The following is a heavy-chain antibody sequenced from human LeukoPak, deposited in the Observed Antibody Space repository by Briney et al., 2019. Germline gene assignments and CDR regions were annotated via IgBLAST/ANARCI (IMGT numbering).Heavy chain of an antibody. CDR1: GYTFTGYY. J-gene: IGHJ3*02. V-gene: IGHV1-2*02. CDR2: INPNSGGT. D-gene: IGHD6-19*01. Sequence: GASVKVSCKASGYTFTGYYMHWVRQAPGQGLERMGWINPNSGGTNYAQKFQGRVTMTRDTSISTAYMELSRLRPDDTAVYYCATYSSGWYSLGAFDIWGQGTMVTVSS. CDR3: ATYSSGWYSLGAFDI.